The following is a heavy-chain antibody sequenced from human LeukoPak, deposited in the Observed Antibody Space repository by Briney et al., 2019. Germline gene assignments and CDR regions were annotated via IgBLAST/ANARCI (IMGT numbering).Heavy chain of an antibody. Sequence: SETLSLTCTVSGGSISSSGYDWGWIRQPPGKGLEWIASIYYSGSTYYNPSLKSRVTISVDTSKNQLSLMLSSLTAADTAVYYCARHEYSGSYYGLSWFDPWGQGTLVTVSS. CDR3: ARHEYSGSYYGLSWFDP. CDR2: IYYSGST. J-gene: IGHJ5*02. D-gene: IGHD1-26*01. CDR1: GGSISSSGYD. V-gene: IGHV4-39*01.